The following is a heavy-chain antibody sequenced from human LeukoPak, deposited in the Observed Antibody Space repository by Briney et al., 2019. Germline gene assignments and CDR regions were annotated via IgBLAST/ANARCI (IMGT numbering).Heavy chain of an antibody. Sequence: SQTLSLTRSVAGVSVNIRSFCSNWVRQPPGKGLEWIGGVYSTGTVYQSPSLQCPAAISVDASHSSFSLTLRSLTTPDTATVFCVRGAMVSKPGDFWGPGTLVIV. CDR1: GVSVNIRSFC. CDR3: VRGAMVSKPGDF. CDR2: VYSTGTV. V-gene: IGHV4-39*02. D-gene: IGHD3-16*01. J-gene: IGHJ4*02.